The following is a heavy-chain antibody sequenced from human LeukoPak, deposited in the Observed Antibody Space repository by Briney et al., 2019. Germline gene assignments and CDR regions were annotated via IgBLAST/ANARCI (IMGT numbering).Heavy chain of an antibody. CDR2: ISGSGDSA. D-gene: IGHD6-19*01. Sequence: GSLRLPCSASGFPFNTYAMSWVRQATGGGLEWVSAISGSGDSAYYADSVKGRFTLSRDNSKNTLYLQMNSLRAEDTAVYYCAKGWSSGWPYYFDYWGQGTLVTVSS. CDR3: AKGWSSGWPYYFDY. CDR1: GFPFNTYA. V-gene: IGHV3-23*01. J-gene: IGHJ4*02.